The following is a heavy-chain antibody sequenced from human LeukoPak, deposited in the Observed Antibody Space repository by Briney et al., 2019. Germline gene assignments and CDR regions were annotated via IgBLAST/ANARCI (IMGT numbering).Heavy chain of an antibody. CDR3: ARALYNRGWYPDYFDS. J-gene: IGHJ4*02. CDR1: GFTFDDYG. V-gene: IGHV3-20*04. Sequence: PGGSLRLSCAASGFTFDDYGMSWVRQAPGKGLEWVSGINWNGGSTGYADSVKGRFTISRDNAKNSLYLQMSSLRAEDTAIYYCARALYNRGWYPDYFDSWGQGTLVTVSS. CDR2: INWNGGST. D-gene: IGHD6-19*01.